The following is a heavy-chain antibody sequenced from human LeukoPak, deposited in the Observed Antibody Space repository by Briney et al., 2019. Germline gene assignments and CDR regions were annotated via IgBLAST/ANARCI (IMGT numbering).Heavy chain of an antibody. J-gene: IGHJ5*02. CDR2: ISGSGGST. D-gene: IGHD3-3*01. Sequence: GGSLRLSCAASGFTFSSYAMSWVRQAPGKGLEWVSAISGSGGSTYYADSVKGRFTISRDDSKNTLYLQMNSLRAEDTAVYYCAKERILSYYDFWSGYPGEWFDPWGQGTLVTVSS. CDR1: GFTFSSYA. CDR3: AKERILSYYDFWSGYPGEWFDP. V-gene: IGHV3-23*01.